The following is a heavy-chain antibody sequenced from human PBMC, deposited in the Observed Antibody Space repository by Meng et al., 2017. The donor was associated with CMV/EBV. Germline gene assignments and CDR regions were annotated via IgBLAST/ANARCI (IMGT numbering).Heavy chain of an antibody. Sequence: GGSLRLSCAASGFTVSGNHMSWVRQAPGKGLEWISVFYNDDSTHYVDSVKGRFTISRDDSKNTLYLQMNSLRAEDTAVYYCSYRYYFDYWGQGTMVTVSS. J-gene: IGHJ4*02. V-gene: IGHV3-53*01. CDR1: GFTVSGNH. CDR2: FYNDDST. D-gene: IGHD3-16*02. CDR3: SYRYYFDY.